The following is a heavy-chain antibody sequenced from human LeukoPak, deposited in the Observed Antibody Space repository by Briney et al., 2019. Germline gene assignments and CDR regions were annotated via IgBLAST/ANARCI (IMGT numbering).Heavy chain of an antibody. D-gene: IGHD2-8*02. V-gene: IGHV3-48*01. CDR2: ISRSRTTI. CDR1: GFTFSSYS. J-gene: IGHJ4*02. Sequence: PGGSLRLSCAASGFTFSSYSFNWVRQAPGKGLEWVSYISRSRTTIYYADSVQGRFTISRDNAKNSVYLQMNSLRAEDTAIYYCARDLSEKYCIDYWGQGTLVTVSS. CDR3: ARDLSEKYCIDY.